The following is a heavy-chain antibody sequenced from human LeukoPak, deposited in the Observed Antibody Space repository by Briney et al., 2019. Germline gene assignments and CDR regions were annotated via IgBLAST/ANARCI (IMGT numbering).Heavy chain of an antibody. CDR3: AREFPAAAGQNFDY. CDR1: GGSISSGDYY. D-gene: IGHD6-13*01. J-gene: IGHJ4*02. Sequence: SQTLSLTCTVSGGSISSGDYYWSWIRQPPGKGLEWIGYIYTSGSTNYNPSLKSRVTISVDTSKNQFSLKLSSVTAADTAVYYCAREFPAAAGQNFDYWGQGTLVTVSS. CDR2: IYTSGST. V-gene: IGHV4-30-4*01.